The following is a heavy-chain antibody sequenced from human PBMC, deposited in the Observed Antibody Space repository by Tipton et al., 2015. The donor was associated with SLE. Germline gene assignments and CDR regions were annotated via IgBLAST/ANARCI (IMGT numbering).Heavy chain of an antibody. CDR1: GYSFTSYW. D-gene: IGHD5-18*01. CDR3: ARQYSYAKGYFDY. Sequence: QLVQSGAEVKKPGESLKISCKGSGYSFTSYWVGWVRQMPGKGLEWMGIIYPGDTDTRYSPSFQGRVTISADKSIRTAYLQWSSLKASDTAMYYCARQYSYAKGYFDYWGQGTLVTVSS. CDR2: IYPGDTDT. J-gene: IGHJ4*02. V-gene: IGHV5-51*01.